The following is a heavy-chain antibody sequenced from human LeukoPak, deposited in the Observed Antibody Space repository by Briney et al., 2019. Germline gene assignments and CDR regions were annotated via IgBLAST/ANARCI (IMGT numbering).Heavy chain of an antibody. D-gene: IGHD3-22*01. CDR2: IYTSGST. J-gene: IGHJ4*02. CDR1: GYSISSGYY. Sequence: SETLSLTCAVSGYSISSGYYWGWIRQPAGKGLEWIGRIYTSGSTNYSPSLKSRVTISVDTSKNQFSLKLSSVTAADTAVYYCARGSRYDSSGYYETIFDYWGQGTLVTVSS. CDR3: ARGSRYDSSGYYETIFDY. V-gene: IGHV4-61*02.